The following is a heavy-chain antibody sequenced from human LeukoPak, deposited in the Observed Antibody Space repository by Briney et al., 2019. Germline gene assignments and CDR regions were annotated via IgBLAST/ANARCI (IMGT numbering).Heavy chain of an antibody. D-gene: IGHD6-25*01. CDR2: FNPNTGDA. V-gene: IGHV1-2*04. CDR3: ATGGLQTSGERRGLDY. Sequence: ASVKVSCKASGYRFTDFSIYWVRQAPGQGLEWMGWFNPNTGDAKYAEKFQGWITMTSDTSIRTAYMEIRSLKSDDTAIYYCATGGLQTSGERRGLDYWGQGTLVTVSS. CDR1: GYRFTDFS. J-gene: IGHJ4*02.